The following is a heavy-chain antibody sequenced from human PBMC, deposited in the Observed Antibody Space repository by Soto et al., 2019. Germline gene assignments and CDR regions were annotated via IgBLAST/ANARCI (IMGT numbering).Heavy chain of an antibody. CDR3: ARSRDRCGGDCYSVYSAFYL. CDR1: GATYSPFIAYA. CDR2: IIPLGSSQ. Sequence: QVQLVQSGAEVKKPGSLLKVSCKASGATYSPFIAYAISWLRQAPGQGLEWMGSIIPLGSSQHYAEGFQGRATISADTSTFTVSLELTDLTSDDAAVYFCARSRDRCGGDCYSVYSAFYLWGQGTPVTVSS. D-gene: IGHD2-21*02. V-gene: IGHV1-69*04. J-gene: IGHJ3*01.